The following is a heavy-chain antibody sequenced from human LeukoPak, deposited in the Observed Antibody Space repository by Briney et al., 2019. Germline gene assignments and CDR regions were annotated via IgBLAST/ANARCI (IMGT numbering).Heavy chain of an antibody. V-gene: IGHV3-21*04. J-gene: IGHJ6*03. D-gene: IGHD1-26*01. CDR3: ARKRVGAPPYYYYYMDV. Sequence: GGSLRLSCAASGFTFSSYSMNWVRQAPGKGLEWVSSISSSSSYIYYADSVKGRFTISRDNAKNSLYLQMNSLRAEDTALYHCARKRVGAPPYYYYYMDVWGKGTTVTVSS. CDR1: GFTFSSYS. CDR2: ISSSSSYI.